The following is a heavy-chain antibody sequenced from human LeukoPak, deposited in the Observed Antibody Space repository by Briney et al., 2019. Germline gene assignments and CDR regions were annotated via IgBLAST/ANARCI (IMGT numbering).Heavy chain of an antibody. CDR2: IYYSRST. D-gene: IGHD3-10*01. CDR1: GGSISSYY. J-gene: IGHJ5*02. Sequence: PSETLSLTCTVSGGSISSYYWSWIRQPPGKGLEWIGYIYYSRSTNYNPSLKSRVTISVDTSKNQFSLKLSSVTAADTAVYYCAREGLNMVRGVIPKEAWGWFDPWGQGTLVTVSS. V-gene: IGHV4-59*12. CDR3: AREGLNMVRGVIPKEAWGWFDP.